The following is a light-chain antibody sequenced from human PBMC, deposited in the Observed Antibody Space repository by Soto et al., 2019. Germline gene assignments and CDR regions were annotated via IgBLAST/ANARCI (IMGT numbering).Light chain of an antibody. V-gene: IGKV3-15*01. CDR1: QSVGGN. CDR3: QENNDWRFT. Sequence: EIVMTQSPATLSVSPVERATLSCRASQSVGGNLAWYQQRPGQAPRLLIYGASTRATGIPARFSGSGSGTEFTLTISSLQSEDFAVYYCQENNDWRFTFGPGTKVDIK. J-gene: IGKJ3*01. CDR2: GAS.